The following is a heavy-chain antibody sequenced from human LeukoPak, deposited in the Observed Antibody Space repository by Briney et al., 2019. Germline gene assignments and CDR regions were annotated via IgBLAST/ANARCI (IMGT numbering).Heavy chain of an antibody. V-gene: IGHV1-18*01. D-gene: IGHD2-2*01. Sequence: ASVKVSCKASGYTFTSYGISWVRQAPGQGLEWMGWISAYNGNTNYAQKLQGRVTMTTDTSTSTAYMELRSLRSDDTAVYYCARRSRSSTLPELDYWGQGTLVTVSS. CDR1: GYTFTSYG. CDR3: ARRSRSSTLPELDY. CDR2: ISAYNGNT. J-gene: IGHJ4*02.